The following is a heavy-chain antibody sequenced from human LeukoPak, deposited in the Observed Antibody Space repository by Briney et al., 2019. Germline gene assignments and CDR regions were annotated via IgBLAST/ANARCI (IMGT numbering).Heavy chain of an antibody. CDR2: INSDGSST. J-gene: IGHJ4*02. D-gene: IGHD1-26*01. V-gene: IGHV3-74*01. CDR1: GFTFSSYW. CDR3: ARAMGATKDY. Sequence: GGSLRLSCAASGFTFSSYWMHWVRQAPGKGLVWVSRINSDGSSTNYADSVKGRFTITRDNAKNTLYLQMNSLRADDTAVYYCARAMGATKDYWGQGTLVTVSS.